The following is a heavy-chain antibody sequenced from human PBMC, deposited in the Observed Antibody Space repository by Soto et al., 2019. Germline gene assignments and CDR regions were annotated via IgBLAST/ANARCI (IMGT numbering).Heavy chain of an antibody. CDR3: TRHRYDSSGYYYHY. V-gene: IGHV3-73*02. CDR2: IRSKANSYAT. J-gene: IGHJ4*02. CDR1: GFTFSGSA. Sequence: EVQLVESGGGLVQPGGSLKLSCAASGFTFSGSAMHWVRQASGKGLEWVGRIRSKANSYATAYAASVKGRFTISRDDSKNTAYLQMNSLKTEDTAVYYCTRHRYDSSGYYYHYWGQGTLVTVSS. D-gene: IGHD3-22*01.